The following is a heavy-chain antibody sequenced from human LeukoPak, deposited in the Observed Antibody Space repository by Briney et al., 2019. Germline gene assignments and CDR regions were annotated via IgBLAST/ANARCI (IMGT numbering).Heavy chain of an antibody. CDR2: ISSSSSYI. CDR3: SRGTSHYGILTGPH. V-gene: IGHV3-21*01. Sequence: GGSLRLSCAASGFTFSSYSMNWVRQAPGKGLEWVSSISSSSSYIYYADSVKGRFTISRDNAKNSLYLQMNSLRAEDTAVYYCSRGTSHYGILTGPHWGQGTLVTVSS. J-gene: IGHJ4*02. CDR1: GFTFSSYS. D-gene: IGHD3-9*01.